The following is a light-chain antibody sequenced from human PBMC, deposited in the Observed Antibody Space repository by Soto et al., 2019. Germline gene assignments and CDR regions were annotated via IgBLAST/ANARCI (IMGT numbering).Light chain of an antibody. J-gene: IGKJ3*01. CDR1: ESVTSSC. CDR3: QQCGGSPLFS. CDR2: TTS. V-gene: IGKV3-20*01. Sequence: EIVLTQSPDTLSLSPGERATLSCTASESVTSSCLAWYQRKHGQAPRPLIHTTSTRATDIPDRFSGSGSGIYFTLTISRLEPADFAVYYCQQCGGSPLFSFGPGTKVDI.